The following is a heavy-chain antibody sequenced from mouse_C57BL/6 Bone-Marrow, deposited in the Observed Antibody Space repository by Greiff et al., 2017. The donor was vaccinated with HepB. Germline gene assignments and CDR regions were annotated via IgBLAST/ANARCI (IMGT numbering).Heavy chain of an antibody. Sequence: EVMLVESGGDLVKPGGSLKLSCAASGFTFSSYGMSWVRQTPDKRLEWVATISSGGSYTYYPDSVKGRFTISRDNAKNTLYLQMSSLKSEDTAMYYCARRGGKAWFAYWGQGTLVTVSA. CDR3: ARRGGKAWFAY. D-gene: IGHD1-1*02. CDR1: GFTFSSYG. J-gene: IGHJ3*01. V-gene: IGHV5-6*02. CDR2: ISSGGSYT.